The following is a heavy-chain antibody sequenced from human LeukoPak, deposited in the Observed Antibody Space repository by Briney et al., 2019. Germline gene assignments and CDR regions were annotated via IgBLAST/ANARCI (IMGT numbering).Heavy chain of an antibody. CDR2: INPRSGGT. CDR3: AGSKYAYNPIDF. Sequence: GASVKVSCKAAGYTFTDYYMHWVRQAPGQGLEWMGWINPRSGGTNYAQKFQGRVTMTRDTSISTAYMELTSLTSDDTAVYYCAGSKYAYNPIDFWGQGMLVSVSS. V-gene: IGHV1-2*02. D-gene: IGHD5-24*01. CDR1: GYTFTDYY. J-gene: IGHJ4*02.